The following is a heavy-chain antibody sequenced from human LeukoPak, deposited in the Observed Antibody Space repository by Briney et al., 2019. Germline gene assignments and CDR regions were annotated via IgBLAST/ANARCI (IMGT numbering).Heavy chain of an antibody. D-gene: IGHD4-11*01. CDR2: MNPNSGNT. V-gene: IGHV1-8*01. CDR3: ARSVHDYSNYRYGMDV. Sequence: ASVTVSCKASGYTFTSYDINWVRQATGQGLECMGWMNPNSGNTGYAQKFQGRVTMTRNTSISTAYMELSSLRSEDTAVYYCARSVHDYSNYRYGMDVWGQGTTVTVSS. J-gene: IGHJ6*02. CDR1: GYTFTSYD.